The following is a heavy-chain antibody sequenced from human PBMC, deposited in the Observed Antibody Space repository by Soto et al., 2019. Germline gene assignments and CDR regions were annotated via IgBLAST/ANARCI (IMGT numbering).Heavy chain of an antibody. CDR1: GYIFSIYC. CDR2: THGGDANT. V-gene: IGHV5-51*01. J-gene: IGHJ4*02. D-gene: IGHD6-19*01. Sequence: PGESLKISCNGSGYIFSIYCIGLVRRMPGKGLEWMGITHGGDANTRYSPSFEGQVTISTDKSITTAYLQWSSLKASDTAIYYCARRGTYSSGWDYWGQGTLVTVSS. CDR3: ARRGTYSSGWDY.